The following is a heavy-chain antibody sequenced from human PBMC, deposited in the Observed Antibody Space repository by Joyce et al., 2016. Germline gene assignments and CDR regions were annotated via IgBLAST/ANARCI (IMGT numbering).Heavy chain of an antibody. CDR3: ARVPGFH. V-gene: IGHV3-53*01. Sequence: EVQLVESGGGLIQPGGSLRLSCAASGFTVSNNYMTWVRQAPGKGLEWVSFIYSCGDTYYADSVKGRFTISRDKNTLYLQMNSLRVEDTAVYYCARVPGFHWGQEPWSPSPQ. CDR1: GFTVSNNY. J-gene: IGHJ4*01. CDR2: IYSCGDT.